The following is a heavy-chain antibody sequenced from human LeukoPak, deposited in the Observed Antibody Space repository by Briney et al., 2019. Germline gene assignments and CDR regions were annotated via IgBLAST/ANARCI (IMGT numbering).Heavy chain of an antibody. J-gene: IGHJ4*02. CDR2: INHSGST. V-gene: IGHV4-34*01. CDR1: GGSFSDYY. D-gene: IGHD4-17*01. Sequence: PSETLSLTCGVYGGSFSDYYWSWIRQPPGKGLEWIGEINHSGSTNYNPSLKSRVTISVDTSKNQFSLKVNSVTAADTAVYYCARGTDGDYVFDYWGQGTLVTVSS. CDR3: ARGTDGDYVFDY.